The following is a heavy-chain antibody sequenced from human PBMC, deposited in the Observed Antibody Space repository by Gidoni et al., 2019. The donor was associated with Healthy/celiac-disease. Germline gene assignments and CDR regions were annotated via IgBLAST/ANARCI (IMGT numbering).Heavy chain of an antibody. CDR3: AREQRSSWRTNWFDP. D-gene: IGHD6-6*01. J-gene: IGHJ5*02. Sequence: QVQLVQSGAEVKKPGASVKVSCKASGDTFTGYYMHWVRQAPGQGLEWMGWINPNSGGTNYAQKFQGRVTMTRDTSISTAYMELSRLRSDDTAVYYCAREQRSSWRTNWFDPWGQGTLVTVSS. V-gene: IGHV1-2*02. CDR2: INPNSGGT. CDR1: GDTFTGYY.